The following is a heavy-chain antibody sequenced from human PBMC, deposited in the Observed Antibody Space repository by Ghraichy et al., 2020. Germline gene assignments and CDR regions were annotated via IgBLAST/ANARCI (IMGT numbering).Heavy chain of an antibody. Sequence: GGSLRLSCAASGFTFSSYAMSWVRQAPGKGLEWVSAISGSGGSTYYADSVKGRFTISRDNSKNTLYLQMNSLRAEDTAVYYCAKMFIVGYDFWSGYPSNFDYWGQGTLVTVSS. V-gene: IGHV3-23*01. CDR2: ISGSGGST. CDR1: GFTFSSYA. J-gene: IGHJ4*02. CDR3: AKMFIVGYDFWSGYPSNFDY. D-gene: IGHD3-3*01.